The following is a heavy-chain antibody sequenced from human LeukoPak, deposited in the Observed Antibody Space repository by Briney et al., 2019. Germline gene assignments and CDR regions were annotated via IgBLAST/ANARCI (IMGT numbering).Heavy chain of an antibody. CDR3: ARERYSYGLRAFDI. CDR1: GGSVSSYY. CDR2: IYYSGST. J-gene: IGHJ3*02. Sequence: SETLSLTCTVSGGSVSSYYGSWIRQPPGKGLEWIGYIYYSGSTNYNPSLKSRVTISVDTSKNQFSLKLSSVTAADTAVYYCARERYSYGLRAFDIWGQGTMVTVSS. D-gene: IGHD5-18*01. V-gene: IGHV4-59*02.